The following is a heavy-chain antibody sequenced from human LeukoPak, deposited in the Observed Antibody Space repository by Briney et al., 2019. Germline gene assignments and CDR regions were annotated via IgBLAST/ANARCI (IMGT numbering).Heavy chain of an antibody. CDR1: GFTFDDYA. D-gene: IGHD3-10*01. J-gene: IGHJ5*02. Sequence: GGSLRLSCAASGFTFDDYAMHWVRQAPGKGLEWVSGISWNSGSIGYADSVKGRFTISRDNAKNSLYLQMNSLRAEDTALYYCARNHYGSGSYNWFDPWGQGTLVTVSS. V-gene: IGHV3-9*01. CDR3: ARNHYGSGSYNWFDP. CDR2: ISWNSGSI.